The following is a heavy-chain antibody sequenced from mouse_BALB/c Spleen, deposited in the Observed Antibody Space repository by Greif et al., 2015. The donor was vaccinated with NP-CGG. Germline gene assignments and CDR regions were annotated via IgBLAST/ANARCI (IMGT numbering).Heavy chain of an antibody. V-gene: IGHV5-4*02. J-gene: IGHJ4*01. D-gene: IGHD2-14*01. CDR1: GFTFSDYY. CDR3: ARDYRGGAMDY. CDR2: ISDGGSYT. Sequence: EVQVVESGGGLVKPGGSLKLSCAASGFTFSDYYMYWVRQTPEKRLEWVATISDGGSYTYYPDSVKGRFTISRDNAKNNLYLQMSSLKSEDTAMYYCARDYRGGAMDYWGQGTSVTVSS.